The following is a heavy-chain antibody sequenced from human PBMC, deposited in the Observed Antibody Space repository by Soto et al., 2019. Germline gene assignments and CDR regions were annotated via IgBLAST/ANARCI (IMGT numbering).Heavy chain of an antibody. CDR3: ARAIFGVAKGYFDY. CDR2: IYSGGST. CDR1: GFTVSSNY. Sequence: EVQLVESGGGLIQPGGSLRLSCAASGFTVSSNYMSWVRQAPGKGLEWVSVIYSGGSTYYADSVQGRFTISRDNSKNTLYLQMNSLRAEDTAVYYCARAIFGVAKGYFDYWGQGTLVTVSS. V-gene: IGHV3-53*01. D-gene: IGHD3-3*01. J-gene: IGHJ4*02.